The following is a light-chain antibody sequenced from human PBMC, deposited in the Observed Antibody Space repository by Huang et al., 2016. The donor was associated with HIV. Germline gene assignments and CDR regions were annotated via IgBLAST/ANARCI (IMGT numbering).Light chain of an antibody. Sequence: IQLTQSPSSLSASVGDRVTITCRAGQDVSSYLVWYQQKPGKAPKLLIYAASTLESGVPSRFSGSGSGTDFTLTINNLQPEDFATYYCLQLNSYPVTFGPGTNVDV. CDR3: LQLNSYPVT. CDR2: AAS. CDR1: QDVSSY. V-gene: IGKV1-9*01. J-gene: IGKJ3*01.